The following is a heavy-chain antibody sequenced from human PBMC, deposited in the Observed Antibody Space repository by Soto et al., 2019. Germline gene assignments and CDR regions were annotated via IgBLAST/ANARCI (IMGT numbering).Heavy chain of an antibody. CDR2: IYYSGST. J-gene: IGHJ6*02. CDR1: GGSISSYY. Sequence: SETLSLTCTVSGGSISSYYWSWIRQPPGKGLEWIGYIYYSGSTNYNPSLKSRVTISVDTSKNQFSLKLSSVTAADTAVYYCARDALVVAATRYYYGMDVWGQGTTVTVSS. D-gene: IGHD2-15*01. CDR3: ARDALVVAATRYYYGMDV. V-gene: IGHV4-59*01.